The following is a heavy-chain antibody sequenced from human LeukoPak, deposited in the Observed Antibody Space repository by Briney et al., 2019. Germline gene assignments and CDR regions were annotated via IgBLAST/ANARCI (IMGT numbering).Heavy chain of an antibody. V-gene: IGHV1-8*01. J-gene: IGHJ6*02. CDR1: GYSFTNYD. CDR2: MSPNSGKT. CDR3: ARDWDGATTETDYSYYGVYV. Sequence: GASVKVSCKTSGYSFTNYDINWVRQATGQGLEWMGWMSPNSGKTGYAQKFQGRVTMTKNTSMSTAYMELSSLTSEDTAVYYCARDWDGATTETDYSYYGVYVWGQGTTVTVSS. D-gene: IGHD1-1*01.